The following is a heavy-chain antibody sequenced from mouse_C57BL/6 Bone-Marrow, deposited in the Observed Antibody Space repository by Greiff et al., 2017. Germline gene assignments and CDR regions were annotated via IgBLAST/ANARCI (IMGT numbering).Heavy chain of an antibody. Sequence: QVQLQQSGAELVRPGASVTLSCKASGYTFTDYEMHWVKQTPVHGLEWIGAIDPETGGTAYNQKFKGKAILTADKYSSTAYMELRSLTSEDSAVYYCTRGGYSWFAYWGQGTLVTVSA. CDR3: TRGGYSWFAY. J-gene: IGHJ3*01. CDR1: GYTFTDYE. CDR2: IDPETGGT. V-gene: IGHV1-15*01.